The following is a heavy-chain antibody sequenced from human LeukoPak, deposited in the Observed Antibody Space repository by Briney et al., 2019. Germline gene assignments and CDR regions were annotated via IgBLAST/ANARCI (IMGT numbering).Heavy chain of an antibody. CDR3: ARGYGDYAY. J-gene: IGHJ4*02. CDR1: GYTFTSND. CDR2: INPSGGST. D-gene: IGHD4-17*01. Sequence: ASVKVFCKASGYTFTSNDMHWVRQAPGQGLEWMGIINPSGGSTTYAQKFQGRVTMTRDTSTNTVYMELSSLRSEDTAVYYCARGYGDYAYWGQGTLVTVSS. V-gene: IGHV1-46*01.